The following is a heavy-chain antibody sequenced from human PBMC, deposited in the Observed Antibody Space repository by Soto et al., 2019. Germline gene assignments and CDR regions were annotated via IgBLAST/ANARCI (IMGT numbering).Heavy chain of an antibody. Sequence: QVQLQQWGAGLLKPSETLSLTCAVYGGSFSGYYWSWIRQPPGKGLEWIGEINHSGSTNYNPSLKSRVTISVDTSKNQFSLKLSSVTAADTAVYYCARYYYDSSGYSTHYFDYWGQGTLVTVFS. CDR2: INHSGST. V-gene: IGHV4-34*01. CDR3: ARYYYDSSGYSTHYFDY. D-gene: IGHD3-22*01. CDR1: GGSFSGYY. J-gene: IGHJ4*02.